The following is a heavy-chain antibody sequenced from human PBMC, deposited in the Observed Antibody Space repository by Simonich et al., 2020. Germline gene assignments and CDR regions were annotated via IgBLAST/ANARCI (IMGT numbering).Heavy chain of an antibody. CDR3: ARDFRLQLVEIGTYYYYGMDV. V-gene: IGHV3-48*03. D-gene: IGHD6-6*01. CDR2: ISSSGSTI. CDR1: GFTFSSYE. Sequence: EVQLVESGGGLVQPGGSLRLSCAASGFTFSSYEMNWVRQAPGKGLEWVSYISSSGSTIYYADSVKGRVTLSRDNAKNSLYLQMNSLRAEDTAVYYCARDFRLQLVEIGTYYYYGMDVWGQGTTVTVSS. J-gene: IGHJ6*02.